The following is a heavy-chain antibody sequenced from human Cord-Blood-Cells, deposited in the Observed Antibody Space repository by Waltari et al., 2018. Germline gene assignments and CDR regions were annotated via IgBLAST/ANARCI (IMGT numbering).Heavy chain of an antibody. CDR1: GGSFSGYY. V-gene: IGHV4-34*01. Sequence: QVQLQQWGAGLLKPSETLSLTCAVYGGSFSGYYWSWIRQPPGKGLEWIGEINHSGSTNYNPSLKGRVTISVDTSKNQFSLKLSSVTAADTAVYYCARGRDSSGYYLDDWGQGTLVTVSS. CDR2: INHSGST. D-gene: IGHD3-22*01. CDR3: ARGRDSSGYYLDD. J-gene: IGHJ4*02.